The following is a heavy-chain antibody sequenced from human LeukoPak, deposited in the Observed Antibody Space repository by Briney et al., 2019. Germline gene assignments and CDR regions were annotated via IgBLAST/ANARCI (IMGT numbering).Heavy chain of an antibody. CDR2: INPDGSST. CDR1: GFTFSNYW. D-gene: IGHD2-8*01. J-gene: IGHJ4*02. Sequence: GGSLRLSCAASGFTFSNYWMHWVRQAPGKGLVWVSRINPDGSSTDYADSVKGRFTISRDNARNTLYLQMNSLRVEDTAIYYCVRGTNDWTGIDYWGQGTLATVSS. V-gene: IGHV3-74*01. CDR3: VRGTNDWTGIDY.